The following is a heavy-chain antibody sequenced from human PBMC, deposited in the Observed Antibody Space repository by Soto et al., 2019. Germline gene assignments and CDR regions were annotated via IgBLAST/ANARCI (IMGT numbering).Heavy chain of an antibody. CDR3: ARGPLIVVVVAATYFDY. V-gene: IGHV1-69*13. D-gene: IGHD2-15*01. Sequence: ASVKVSCKASGGTFSSYAISWVRQAPGQGLEWMGGIIPIFGTANYAQKFQGRVTITADESTSTAYMELSSLRSEDTAVYYCARGPLIVVVVAATYFDYWGQGTLVTVSS. CDR2: IIPIFGTA. CDR1: GGTFSSYA. J-gene: IGHJ4*02.